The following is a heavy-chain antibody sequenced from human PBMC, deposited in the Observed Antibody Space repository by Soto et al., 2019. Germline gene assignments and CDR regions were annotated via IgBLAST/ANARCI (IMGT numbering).Heavy chain of an antibody. J-gene: IGHJ5*02. Sequence: EVQLVESGGGLVQPGRSLRLSCAASGFTFDDYAMHWVRQAPGKGLEWVSGISWNSGSIGYADSVKGRFTISRDNAKNSLYLQMNSLRAEDTALYYCAKDIGWEQLNRGWFDPWGQGTLVTVSS. CDR3: AKDIGWEQLNRGWFDP. V-gene: IGHV3-9*01. CDR2: ISWNSGSI. CDR1: GFTFDDYA. D-gene: IGHD1-26*01.